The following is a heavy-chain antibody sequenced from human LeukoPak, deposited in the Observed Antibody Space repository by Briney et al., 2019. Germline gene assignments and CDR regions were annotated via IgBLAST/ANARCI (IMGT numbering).Heavy chain of an antibody. Sequence: SETLSLTCTVSGGSISSGSYYWRWIRHPAGKGLEWIGRIYTSGSTNYNPSLKSRVTISVDTSKNQFSLKLSSVTAADTAVYYCASGTRRGKLDYCGQGTLVTVSS. CDR2: IYTSGST. CDR1: GGSISSGSYY. CDR3: ASGTRRGKLDY. D-gene: IGHD1-14*01. V-gene: IGHV4-61*02. J-gene: IGHJ4*02.